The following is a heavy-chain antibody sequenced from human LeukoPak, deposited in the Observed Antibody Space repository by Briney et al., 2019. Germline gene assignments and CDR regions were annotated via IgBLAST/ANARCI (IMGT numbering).Heavy chain of an antibody. V-gene: IGHV3-72*01. CDR3: ARATGVVATRGDYFDY. Sequence: PGGSLRLSCAASGFTFSDHYMDWVRQAPGKGLEWVGRTRNEANSYTTEYAASVKGRFTISRDDSKNSLYLQMNSLKTEDTAVYYCARATGVVATRGDYFDYWGQGTLVTVSS. D-gene: IGHD5-12*01. CDR2: TRNEANSYTT. CDR1: GFTFSDHY. J-gene: IGHJ4*02.